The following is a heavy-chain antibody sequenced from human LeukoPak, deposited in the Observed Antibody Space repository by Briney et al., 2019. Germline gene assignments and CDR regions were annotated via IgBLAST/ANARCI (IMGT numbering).Heavy chain of an antibody. CDR1: GFTFSSYS. Sequence: HGGSLRLSCAASGFTFSSYSMNWVRQAPGEGLEWVSSISSSSRHIYYADSVKGRFTIFRDDAKDSLFLQMDSLRVEDTAMYYCVRDFSTVTTAYLHHWGQGTLLTVSS. V-gene: IGHV3-21*04. J-gene: IGHJ1*01. CDR2: ISSSSRHI. CDR3: VRDFSTVTTAYLHH. D-gene: IGHD4-17*01.